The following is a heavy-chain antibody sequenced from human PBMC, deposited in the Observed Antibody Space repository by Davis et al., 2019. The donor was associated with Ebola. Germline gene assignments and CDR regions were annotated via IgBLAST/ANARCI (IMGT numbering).Heavy chain of an antibody. CDR3: ARDSSGQLWPDTGWFDP. Sequence: SVKVSCKASGYTFTSYAMHWVRQAPGQGLEWMGRIIPILGIANYAQKFQGRVTITADKSTSTAYMELSSLRSEDTAVYYCARDSSGQLWPDTGWFDPWGQGTLVTVSS. CDR1: GYTFTSYA. J-gene: IGHJ5*02. D-gene: IGHD5-18*01. V-gene: IGHV1-69*04. CDR2: IIPILGIA.